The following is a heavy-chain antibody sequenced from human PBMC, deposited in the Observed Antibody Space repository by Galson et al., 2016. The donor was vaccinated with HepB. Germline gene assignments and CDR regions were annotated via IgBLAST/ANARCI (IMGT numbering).Heavy chain of an antibody. Sequence: ETLSLTCAVFGGSFSGYYWSWIRQPPGKGLEWIGEIDHSGSTNYNPSLKSRVTISVDTSKNSFSLHLSSVTAADTAVYYCARRLTSMAYFDYWGQGTLVPVSS. CDR1: GGSFSGYY. CDR2: IDHSGST. CDR3: ARRLTSMAYFDY. J-gene: IGHJ4*02. V-gene: IGHV4-34*01. D-gene: IGHD5-18*01.